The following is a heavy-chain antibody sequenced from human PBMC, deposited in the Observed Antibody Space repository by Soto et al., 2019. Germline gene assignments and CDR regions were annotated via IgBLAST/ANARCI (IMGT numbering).Heavy chain of an antibody. CDR1: GFSLSNARMG. V-gene: IGHV2-26*01. CDR2: IFSNDEK. D-gene: IGHD1-1*01. Sequence: SGPTLVNPTETLTLTCTVSGFSLSNARMGVSWIRQPPGKALEWLAHIFSNDEKSYSTSLKSRLTISKDTSKSQVVLTMTNMDPVDTATYFCARILTMGRSQNWFDPWGQGTLVTVSS. J-gene: IGHJ5*02. CDR3: ARILTMGRSQNWFDP.